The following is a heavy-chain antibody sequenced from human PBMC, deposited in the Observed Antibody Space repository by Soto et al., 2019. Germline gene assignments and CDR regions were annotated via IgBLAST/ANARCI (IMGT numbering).Heavy chain of an antibody. CDR2: IYYSGST. Sequence: SETLSLTCTVSGGSISSYYWSWIRQPPGKGLEWIGYIYYSGSTNYNPSLKSRVTISVDTSKNQFSLKLSSVTAADTAVYYCARASSLGGWYPSQDYYYYGMDVWGQGTTVTVSS. CDR3: ARASSLGGWYPSQDYYYYGMDV. V-gene: IGHV4-59*01. D-gene: IGHD6-19*01. J-gene: IGHJ6*02. CDR1: GGSISSYY.